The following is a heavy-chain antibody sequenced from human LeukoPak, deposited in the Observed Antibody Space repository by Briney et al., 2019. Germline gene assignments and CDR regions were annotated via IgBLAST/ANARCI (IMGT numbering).Heavy chain of an antibody. Sequence: GGSLRLSCAASGITGYSMHWVRQAPGKGLEWVCSISSSSNYIYCADSVKGRFTISRDNAKNSLFLQVSSLRAGDTAVYFCARAGLRSKRGYYYFYMDVWGKGTTVTISS. J-gene: IGHJ6*03. CDR3: ARAGLRSKRGYYYFYMDV. CDR1: GITGYS. D-gene: IGHD1-26*01. CDR2: ISSSSNYI. V-gene: IGHV3-21*01.